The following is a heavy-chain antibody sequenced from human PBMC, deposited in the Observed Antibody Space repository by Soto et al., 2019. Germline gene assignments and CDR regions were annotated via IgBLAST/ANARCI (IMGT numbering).Heavy chain of an antibody. CDR1: GFNFINFN. Sequence: KTGGSLRLSCECSGFNFINFNMIWVRQAPGKGLEWVSSVSGSSSYIYYADSVKGRFTVSRDNANNLVFLQMNGLRPEDTAMYYCARDLRGHYGPWGQGTMVTVSS. J-gene: IGHJ3*01. D-gene: IGHD4-17*01. CDR2: VSGSSSYI. CDR3: ARDLRGHYGP. V-gene: IGHV3-21*06.